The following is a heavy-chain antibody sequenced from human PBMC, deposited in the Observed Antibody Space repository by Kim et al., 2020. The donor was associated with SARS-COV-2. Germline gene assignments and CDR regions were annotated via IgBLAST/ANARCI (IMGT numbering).Heavy chain of an antibody. Sequence: GGSLRLSCAASGFPFSKYAVHWVRQAPGRGLEWVAVISNDGTRKYYTDSVRGRFTISRDNSKNTLYLQLNSLRSEDTAVYYCARPYDSGSGSPTDYYYGMDVWGQGTTVSVS. D-gene: IGHD3-10*01. CDR1: GFPFSKYA. CDR3: ARPYDSGSGSPTDYYYGMDV. CDR2: ISNDGTRK. J-gene: IGHJ6*02. V-gene: IGHV3-30*04.